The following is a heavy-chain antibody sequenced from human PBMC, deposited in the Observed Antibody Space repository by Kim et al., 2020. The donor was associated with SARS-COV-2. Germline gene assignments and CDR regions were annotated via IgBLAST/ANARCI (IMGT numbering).Heavy chain of an antibody. D-gene: IGHD7-27*01. V-gene: IGHV3-74*01. Sequence: GGSLRLSCAASGFTFSNYWMHWVRQAPGKGLVWVSRINSDGAETYYAGSMKGRFTISRDNAKNTLNLQMNSLRAEDTAVYYCVRAGLPNWCRYFYGMDVWGQGTTVTVSS. CDR1: GFTFSNYW. CDR3: VRAGLPNWCRYFYGMDV. J-gene: IGHJ6*02. CDR2: INSDGAET.